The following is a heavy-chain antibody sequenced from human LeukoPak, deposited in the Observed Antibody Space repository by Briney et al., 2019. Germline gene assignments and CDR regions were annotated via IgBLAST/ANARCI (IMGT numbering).Heavy chain of an antibody. CDR2: IWYDGTNK. CDR3: ARAAYDSSCYLTL. Sequence: QTGGSLRLSCAASGFTFSSYGMHWVRHAPGKGLEWVAVIWYDGTNKYYADSVKGRFTISRDNSKNTLFLQMNSLRAEDTAVYYCARAAYDSSCYLTLWGQGTLVTVSS. J-gene: IGHJ4*02. V-gene: IGHV3-33*01. D-gene: IGHD3-22*01. CDR1: GFTFSSYG.